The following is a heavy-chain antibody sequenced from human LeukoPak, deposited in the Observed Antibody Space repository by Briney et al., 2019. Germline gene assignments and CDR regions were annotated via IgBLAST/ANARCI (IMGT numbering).Heavy chain of an antibody. CDR1: GDSISSGDHY. Sequence: PSETLSLTCTVSGDSISSGDHYWSWIRQPPGKGLEWIGYIHYSGSTYYNPSLKSRLIMSVDMSKNQFSLSLNSLTAADSAVYYCARAGADKNSGYFFDYWGQETRVTVSS. CDR2: IHYSGST. J-gene: IGHJ4*02. CDR3: ARAGADKNSGYFFDY. D-gene: IGHD1-26*01. V-gene: IGHV4-30-4*01.